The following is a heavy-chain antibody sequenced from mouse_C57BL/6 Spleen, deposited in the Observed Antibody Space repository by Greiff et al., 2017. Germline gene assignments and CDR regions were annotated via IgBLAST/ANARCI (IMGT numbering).Heavy chain of an antibody. V-gene: IGHV1-64*01. CDR1: GYTFTSYW. CDR2: IHPNSGST. Sequence: VQLQQPGAELVKPGASVKLSCKASGYTFTSYWMHWVKQRPGQGLEWIGMIHPNSGSTNYNEKFKSKATLTVDKSSSTAYMQLSSLTSEDSAVYYCAPAYYSNPAWFAYWGQGTLVTVSA. CDR3: APAYYSNPAWFAY. D-gene: IGHD2-5*01. J-gene: IGHJ3*01.